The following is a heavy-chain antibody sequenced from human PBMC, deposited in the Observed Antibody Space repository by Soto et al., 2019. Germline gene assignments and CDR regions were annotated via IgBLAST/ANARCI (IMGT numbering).Heavy chain of an antibody. Sequence: QVQLQESGPGLVKPSGTLSLTCAVSSGSISSDNWWSWVRQPPGKGLEWIGEIYPSGNTNYNPSLRSRVNLSVDRSKNQFSLKLSSVTAADTAVYYCARTYCSGGSCYSAFDYWGQGTLVTVSS. D-gene: IGHD2-15*01. CDR3: ARTYCSGGSCYSAFDY. V-gene: IGHV4-4*02. CDR2: IYPSGNT. J-gene: IGHJ4*02. CDR1: SGSISSDNW.